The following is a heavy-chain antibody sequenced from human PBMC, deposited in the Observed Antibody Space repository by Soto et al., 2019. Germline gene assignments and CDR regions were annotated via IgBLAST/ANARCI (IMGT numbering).Heavy chain of an antibody. D-gene: IGHD2-15*01. V-gene: IGHV3-48*01. Sequence: GGSLRLSCAASGFTFSSYSMNWVRQAPGKGLEWVSYISSSSSTIYYADSVKGRFTISRDNAKNSLYLQMNSLRAEDTAVYYCARGQDCSGGSCPPRDLNWFDPWGQGTLVTVSS. CDR1: GFTFSSYS. CDR3: ARGQDCSGGSCPPRDLNWFDP. J-gene: IGHJ5*02. CDR2: ISSSSSTI.